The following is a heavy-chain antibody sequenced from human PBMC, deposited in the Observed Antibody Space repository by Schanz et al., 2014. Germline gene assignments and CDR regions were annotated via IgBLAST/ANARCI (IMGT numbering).Heavy chain of an antibody. CDR3: ARPPHDSSGYYPFDY. CDR2: VPFDGSQK. J-gene: IGHJ4*02. CDR1: GFTFSSYA. V-gene: IGHV3-30*04. D-gene: IGHD3-22*01. Sequence: QVQLVESGGGVVQPGRSLRLSCAASGFTFSSYALHWVRQAPGKGLEWVAFVPFDGSQKFYADSVKGRFTISRDNAKNSLYLQMNSLRAEDTAVYYCARPPHDSSGYYPFDYWGQGTLVTVSS.